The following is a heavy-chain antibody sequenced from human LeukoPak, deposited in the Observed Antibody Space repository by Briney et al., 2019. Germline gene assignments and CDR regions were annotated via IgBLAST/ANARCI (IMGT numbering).Heavy chain of an antibody. Sequence: SETLSLTCAAYGGSFSGYYWSWIRQPPGKGLEWIGSIYYSGSTYYNPSLKSRVTISVDKSKNQFSLKLSSVTAADTAVYYCARDIAPLLLRYFDLWGRGTLVTVSS. CDR3: ARDIAPLLLRYFDL. CDR1: GGSFSGYY. CDR2: IYYSGST. J-gene: IGHJ2*01. D-gene: IGHD3-22*01. V-gene: IGHV4-34*01.